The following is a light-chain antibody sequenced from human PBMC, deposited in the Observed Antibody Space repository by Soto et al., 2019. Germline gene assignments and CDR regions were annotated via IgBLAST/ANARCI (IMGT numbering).Light chain of an antibody. CDR3: QQFSSYPLT. V-gene: IGKV1-13*02. CDR2: DAF. Sequence: ALQLTQSPSSLSASVGDRVTITCRASQVISRTLAWYQQKPGRAPKLLIYDAFSLESGVPSRFSGSGSGTDFTLTISSLQPEDFATYYCQQFSSYPLTFGQGTRLEIK. CDR1: QVISRT. J-gene: IGKJ5*01.